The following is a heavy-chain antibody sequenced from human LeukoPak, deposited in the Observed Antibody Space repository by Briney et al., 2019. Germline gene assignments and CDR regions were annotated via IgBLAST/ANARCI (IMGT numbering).Heavy chain of an antibody. CDR3: ARGTTRRRTFDI. D-gene: IGHD1-26*01. CDR1: GGSVSSGDYY. J-gene: IGHJ3*02. CDR2: IYYSGST. Sequence: PSQTLSLTCTVSGGSVSSGDYYWSWIRQPPGKGLEWIGYIYYSGSTYYNPSLKSRITISVDTSKNQFSLKLSSVTAADTALYYCARGTTRRRTFDIWGQGTMVTVSS. V-gene: IGHV4-30-4*01.